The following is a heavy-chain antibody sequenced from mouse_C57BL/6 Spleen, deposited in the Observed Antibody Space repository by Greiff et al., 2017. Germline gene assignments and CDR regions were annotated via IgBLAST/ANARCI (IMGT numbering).Heavy chain of an antibody. Sequence: VQLQQSGAELVKPGASVKISCKASGYAFSSYWMNWVKQRPGKGLEWIGQIYPGAGDTNYNGTFKGKATLTADKSSSTAYMQLSSLTSEDSAVYFCARDYYGSSYVGYAMDYWGQGTSVTVSS. CDR2: IYPGAGDT. CDR3: ARDYYGSSYVGYAMDY. J-gene: IGHJ4*01. CDR1: GYAFSSYW. D-gene: IGHD1-1*01. V-gene: IGHV1-80*01.